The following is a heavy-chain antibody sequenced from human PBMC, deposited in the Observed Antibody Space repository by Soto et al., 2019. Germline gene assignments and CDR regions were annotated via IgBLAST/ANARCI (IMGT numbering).Heavy chain of an antibody. CDR2: IYYSGYT. Sequence: PGKGLEWIGSIYYSGYTYYNPSLKSRVTISVDTSKNQFSLKLSSVTAADTAVYYCARHYRTLCAGKYYDMDFWGQGTTV. CDR3: ARHYRTLCAGKYYDMDF. D-gene: IGHD3-16*01. V-gene: IGHV4-39*01. J-gene: IGHJ6*01.